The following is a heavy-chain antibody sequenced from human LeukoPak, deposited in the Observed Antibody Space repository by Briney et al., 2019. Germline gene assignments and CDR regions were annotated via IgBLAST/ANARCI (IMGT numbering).Heavy chain of an antibody. V-gene: IGHV3-33*01. CDR1: GFXFSSYG. J-gene: IGHJ4*02. CDR3: AREPFSITGNYYFDY. CDR2: IWYDGSHK. D-gene: IGHD1-20*01. Sequence: GGSLRLSCAASGFXFSSYGMHWVRQAPGKGLEWVALIWYDGSHKYYADSVKGRFTISRDNSKNTLYLQMNSLRAEDTAVYYCAREPFSITGNYYFDYWGQGTLVTVSS.